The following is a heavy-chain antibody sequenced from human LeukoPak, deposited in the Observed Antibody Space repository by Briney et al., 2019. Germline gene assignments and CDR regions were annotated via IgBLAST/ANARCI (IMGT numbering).Heavy chain of an antibody. J-gene: IGHJ4*02. CDR2: IKSKTDGGTT. V-gene: IGHV3-15*01. Sequence: GGSLRLSCAASGFTFSNAWMSWVRQAPGKGLEWVGRIKSKTDGGTTDYAAPVKGRFTISRDDSKNTLYLQMNSLKTENTAVYSCTTDPTSAAGTGYWGQGTLFTVSS. CDR3: TTDPTSAAGTGY. CDR1: GFTFSNAW. D-gene: IGHD6-13*01.